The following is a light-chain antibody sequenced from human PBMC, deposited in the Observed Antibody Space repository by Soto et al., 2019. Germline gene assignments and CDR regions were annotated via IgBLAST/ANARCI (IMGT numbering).Light chain of an antibody. CDR2: KAS. V-gene: IGKV1-5*03. CDR3: QQRSNWLQT. Sequence: DIQMTQSPSTLSASVGDRVTITCRASQSINTWLAWYQLKPGRAPKLLIYKASTLGSGVPSRFSGSGSGTEFTLTISSLEPEDFAVYYCQQRSNWLQTFGQGTKVDIK. CDR1: QSINTW. J-gene: IGKJ1*01.